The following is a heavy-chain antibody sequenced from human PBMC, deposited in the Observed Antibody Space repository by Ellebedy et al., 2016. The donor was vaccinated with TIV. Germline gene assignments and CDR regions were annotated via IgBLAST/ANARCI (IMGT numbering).Heavy chain of an antibody. Sequence: AASVKVSCKASGGTFSSYAISWVRQAPGQGLEWMGWINPNSGGTNYAQKFQGWVTMTRDTSISTAYMELSRLRSDDTAVYYCARVATHYGMDVWGQGTTVTVSS. CDR2: INPNSGGT. CDR1: GGTFSSYA. V-gene: IGHV1-2*04. CDR3: ARVATHYGMDV. D-gene: IGHD5-12*01. J-gene: IGHJ6*02.